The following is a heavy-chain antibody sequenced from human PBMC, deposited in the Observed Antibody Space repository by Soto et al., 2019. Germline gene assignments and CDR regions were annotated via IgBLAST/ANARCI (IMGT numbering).Heavy chain of an antibody. CDR3: ARERTNSAYYYDSSGYYRNYGMDV. V-gene: IGHV1-2*04. D-gene: IGHD3-22*01. Sequence: ASVKVSCKASGYTFTGYYMHWVRQAPGQGLEWMGWINPNSGGTNYAQKFQGWVTMTRDTSISTAYMELSRLRSDDTAVYYCARERTNSAYYYDSSGYYRNYGMDVWGQGTTVTVSS. J-gene: IGHJ6*02. CDR1: GYTFTGYY. CDR2: INPNSGGT.